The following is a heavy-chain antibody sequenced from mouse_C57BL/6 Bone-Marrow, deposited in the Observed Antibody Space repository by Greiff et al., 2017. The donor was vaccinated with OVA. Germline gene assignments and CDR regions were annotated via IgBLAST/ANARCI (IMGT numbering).Heavy chain of an antibody. CDR1: GYTFTSYW. V-gene: IGHV1-64*01. CDR2: IHPNSGST. CDR3: ARSRGWLLRYFDV. J-gene: IGHJ1*03. Sequence: QVQLQQPGAELVKPGASVKLSCKASGYTFTSYWMHWVKQRPGQGLEGIGMIHPNSGSTNYNEKFKSKATLTVDKSSSTAYMQLSSLTSEDSAVYYCARSRGWLLRYFDVWGTGTTVTVSS. D-gene: IGHD2-3*01.